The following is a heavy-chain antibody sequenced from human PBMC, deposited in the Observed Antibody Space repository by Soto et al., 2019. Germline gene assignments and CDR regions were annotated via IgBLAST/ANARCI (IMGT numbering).Heavy chain of an antibody. V-gene: IGHV1-69*13. Sequence: ASVKVSCKASGGTFSSYAISWVRQAPGQGLEWMGGIIPIFGTANYAQKFQGRVTITADESTSTAYMELSSLRSEDTAVYYCARGGYSSGWWEVYYYYGMDVWGQGTTVTVSS. CDR3: ARGGYSSGWWEVYYYYGMDV. CDR2: IIPIFGTA. J-gene: IGHJ6*02. CDR1: GGTFSSYA. D-gene: IGHD6-19*01.